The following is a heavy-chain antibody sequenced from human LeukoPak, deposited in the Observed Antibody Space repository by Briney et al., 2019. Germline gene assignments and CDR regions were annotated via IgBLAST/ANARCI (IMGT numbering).Heavy chain of an antibody. V-gene: IGHV1-46*01. CDR1: GYTFTSYY. J-gene: IGHJ4*02. D-gene: IGHD3-22*01. CDR3: ARPILSSYYYDSSGYYL. Sequence: GASVKVSCKASGYTFTSYYMHWVRQAPGQGLEWMGIINPSGGSTSYAQKFQGRVTMTRDTSTSTVYMELSSLRSEDTAVYYCARPILSSYYYDSSGYYLWGQGTLVTVSS. CDR2: INPSGGST.